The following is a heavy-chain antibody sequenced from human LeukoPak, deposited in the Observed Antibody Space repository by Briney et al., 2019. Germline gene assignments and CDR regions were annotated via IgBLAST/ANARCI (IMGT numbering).Heavy chain of an antibody. Sequence: SVKVSCKASGSTFSSYAISWVRQAPGQGLEWMGGIIPIFGTANYAQKFQGRVTITTDESTSTAYMELSSLRSEDTAVYYCARGPAGRITMVRGVTTYYYYYMDVWGKGTTVTVSS. CDR3: ARGPAGRITMVRGVTTYYYYYMDV. V-gene: IGHV1-69*05. CDR2: IIPIFGTA. CDR1: GSTFSSYA. J-gene: IGHJ6*03. D-gene: IGHD3-10*01.